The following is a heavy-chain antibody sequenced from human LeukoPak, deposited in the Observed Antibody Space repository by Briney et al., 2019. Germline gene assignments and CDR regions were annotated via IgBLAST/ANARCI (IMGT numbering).Heavy chain of an antibody. CDR2: ISAYNGNT. CDR3: ARDMSGSYSTRFDP. CDR1: GYTFTTYG. V-gene: IGHV1-18*01. D-gene: IGHD1-26*01. Sequence: GASVKVSCKASGYTFTTYGINWVRQAPGQGLEWMRWISAYNGNTNYAQRFQGSVTMTTDTSTSTAYMELRSLRSDDTAVYYCARDMSGSYSTRFDPWGQGTLVTVSS. J-gene: IGHJ5*02.